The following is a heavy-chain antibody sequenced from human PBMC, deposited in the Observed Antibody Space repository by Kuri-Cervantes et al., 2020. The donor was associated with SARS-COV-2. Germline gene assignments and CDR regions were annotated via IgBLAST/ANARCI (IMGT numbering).Heavy chain of an antibody. CDR1: GGSISSGDYY. CDR2: IYYSGST. CDR3: VSQDETSGFYYAYDY. J-gene: IGHJ4*02. V-gene: IGHV4-30-4*08. Sequence: SETLSLTCTVSGGSISSGDYYWSWIRQHPGKGLEWIGYIYYSGSTYYNPYLKSRVTISGDTSKTQVSLKLSSVTAADTAVYYCVSQDETSGFYYAYDYWCQGTLVTVSS. D-gene: IGHD3-22*01.